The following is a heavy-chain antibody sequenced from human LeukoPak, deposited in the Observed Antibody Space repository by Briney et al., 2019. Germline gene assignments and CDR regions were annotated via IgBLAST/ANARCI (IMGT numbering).Heavy chain of an antibody. CDR2: IDPSGGST. V-gene: IGHV1-46*01. J-gene: IGHJ4*02. D-gene: IGHD5-18*01. CDR1: GYTFTNYY. Sequence: ASVKVSCKASGYTFTNYYMHWVRQAPGQGLEWVGIIDPSGGSTTYAQKFQGRVTMTRDTSTSTVYMELTSLRSEDTAMYYCARDWGIQQWPPSYFDYWGQGTLVTVSS. CDR3: ARDWGIQQWPPSYFDY.